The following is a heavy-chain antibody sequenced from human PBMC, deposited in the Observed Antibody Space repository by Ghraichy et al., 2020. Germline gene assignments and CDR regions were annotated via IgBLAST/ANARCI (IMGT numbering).Heavy chain of an antibody. D-gene: IGHD3-10*01. J-gene: IGHJ4*02. V-gene: IGHV3-21*01. CDR2: ISKSGAYR. CDR3: ARDRGGSGTTFHY. Sequence: GGALRLSCAASGFTFSSYSMNWVRQAPGKGLEWVSSISKSGAYRDYADSVKGRFISSRDNTKNSLYLQMNSLRADDAAVYYCARDRGGSGTTFHYWGQGTLVTVSS. CDR1: GFTFSSYS.